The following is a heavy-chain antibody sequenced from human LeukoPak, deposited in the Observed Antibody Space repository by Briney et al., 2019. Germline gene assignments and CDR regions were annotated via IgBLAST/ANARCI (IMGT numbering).Heavy chain of an antibody. D-gene: IGHD6-13*01. V-gene: IGHV1-69*06. J-gene: IGHJ4*02. CDR2: IIPIFGTA. CDR1: GGTFNSYP. Sequence: ASVEVSCKASGGTFNSYPISWVRQAPGQGLEWMGGIIPIFGTANYAQKFQGRVTITADKSTSTAYMELSSLRSEDTAVYYCARVGYSSRGGVFDYWGQGTLVTVSS. CDR3: ARVGYSSRGGVFDY.